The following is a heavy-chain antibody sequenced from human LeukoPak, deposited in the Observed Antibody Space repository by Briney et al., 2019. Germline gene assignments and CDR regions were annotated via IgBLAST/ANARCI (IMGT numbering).Heavy chain of an antibody. D-gene: IGHD3-10*01. J-gene: IGHJ5*02. Sequence: SETLSLTCTVSGDSISTYYWNWIRQRPGKGLEWIGHAHFSGDTNYNPSLKSRVTILLDSAKNQFSLRLISVTAADTAVYYCARRVEMSSASATSNTWLDPWGQGTLVSVSP. CDR2: AHFSGDT. V-gene: IGHV4-59*01. CDR1: GDSISTYY. CDR3: ARRVEMSSASATSNTWLDP.